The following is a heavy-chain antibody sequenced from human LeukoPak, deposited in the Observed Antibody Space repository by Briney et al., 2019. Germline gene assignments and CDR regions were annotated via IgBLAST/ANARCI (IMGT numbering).Heavy chain of an antibody. J-gene: IGHJ2*01. CDR1: GGSISSYY. D-gene: IGHD5-24*01. Sequence: ASETLSLTCTVSGGSISSYYWSWIRQPPGKGLEWIGYIYTSGSTNYNPSFKSRVTISVDTSKNQFSLKLSSVTAADTAVYYCARHVRHGYNTRVAYWYFDLWGRGTLVTVSS. CDR3: ARHVRHGYNTRVAYWYFDL. V-gene: IGHV4-4*09. CDR2: IYTSGST.